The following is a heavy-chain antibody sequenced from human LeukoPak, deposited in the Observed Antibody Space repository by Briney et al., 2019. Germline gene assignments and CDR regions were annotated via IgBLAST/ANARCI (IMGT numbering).Heavy chain of an antibody. D-gene: IGHD3-3*01. V-gene: IGHV1-18*01. J-gene: IGHJ4*02. CDR2: ISAYNGNT. CDR3: ARSGAVFGVVTFDY. Sequence: ASVKVSCKASGHTFTSYGISWVRQAPGQGLEWMGWISAYNGNTNYAQKLQGRVTMTTDTSTSTAYMELRSLRSDDTAVYYCARSGAVFGVVTFDYWGQGTLVSVSS. CDR1: GHTFTSYG.